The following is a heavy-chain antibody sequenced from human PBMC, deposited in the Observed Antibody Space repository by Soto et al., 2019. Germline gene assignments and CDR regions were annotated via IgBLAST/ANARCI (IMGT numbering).Heavy chain of an antibody. D-gene: IGHD3-3*01. CDR2: INPSGGST. J-gene: IGHJ6*02. V-gene: IGHV1-46*01. CDR1: GYTFTSYY. Sequence: GASVKVSCKASGYTFTSYYMHWVRRAPGQGLEWMGIINPSGGSTSYAQKFQGRVTMTRDTSTSTVYMELSSLRSEDTAVYYCARDNGAIFGVVTPYYYYGMDVWGQGTTVTVSS. CDR3: ARDNGAIFGVVTPYYYYGMDV.